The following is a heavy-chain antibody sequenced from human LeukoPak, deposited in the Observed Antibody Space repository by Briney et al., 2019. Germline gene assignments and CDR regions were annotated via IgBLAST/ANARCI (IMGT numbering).Heavy chain of an antibody. CDR1: GGSISSYY. D-gene: IGHD3-22*01. Sequence: SETLSLTCTVSGGSISSYYWSWIRQPAGKGLEWIGRIYTSGSTNYNPSLKSRVTMSVDTSKNQFSLKLSSVTAADTAVYYCARGLDYYDSSGYYYQGAYFDYWGQGTLVTVSS. CDR2: IYTSGST. CDR3: ARGLDYYDSSGYYYQGAYFDY. J-gene: IGHJ4*02. V-gene: IGHV4-4*07.